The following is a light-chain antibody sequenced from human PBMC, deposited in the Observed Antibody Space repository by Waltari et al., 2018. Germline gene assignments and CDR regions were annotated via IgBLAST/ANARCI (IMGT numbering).Light chain of an antibody. J-gene: IGKJ4*01. Sequence: DIVMTQSPDTLTVSLGERATINCKTSQSVLYPYNNKNYLGWYQQKPGHPPKLLIYWASTRDSGVPDRFIGSGSGTDFTLTINSLQAEDVAVYYCQQYFTSPSLTFGGGTKVEI. CDR3: QQYFTSPSLT. V-gene: IGKV4-1*01. CDR1: QSVLYPYNNKNY. CDR2: WAS.